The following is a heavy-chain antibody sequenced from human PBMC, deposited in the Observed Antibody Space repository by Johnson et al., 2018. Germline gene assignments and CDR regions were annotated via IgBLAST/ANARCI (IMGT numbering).Heavy chain of an antibody. J-gene: IGHJ4*02. CDR2: VTWDGGAT. V-gene: IGHV3-43*01. Sequence: EVQLVESGGAVVQPGGSLRLSCAASGFTFDEYTMHWFRQVPGQGLEWVSLVTWDGGATFYADSVKGRFTISRDNRKNSLYLQMNSLRTEDTAFYYCEKEKGRLIDSWGQGTQVTVSS. CDR1: GFTFDEYT. CDR3: EKEKGRLIDS. D-gene: IGHD3-10*01.